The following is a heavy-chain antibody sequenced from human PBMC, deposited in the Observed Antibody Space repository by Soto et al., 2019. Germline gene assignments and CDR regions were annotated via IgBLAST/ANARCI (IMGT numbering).Heavy chain of an antibody. CDR3: AKGPAIVLVPAAMNYYYDMDV. CDR1: GFTFSSYG. V-gene: IGHV3-30*18. D-gene: IGHD2-2*01. CDR2: ISYDGSNK. J-gene: IGHJ6*02. Sequence: QVQLVESGGGVVQPGRSLRLSCAASGFTFSSYGMHWVRQAPGKGLEWVAVISYDGSNKYYADSVKGRFTISRDNSKNTLYLQMNSLRAEDTAVYYCAKGPAIVLVPAAMNYYYDMDVWGQGTTVTLSS.